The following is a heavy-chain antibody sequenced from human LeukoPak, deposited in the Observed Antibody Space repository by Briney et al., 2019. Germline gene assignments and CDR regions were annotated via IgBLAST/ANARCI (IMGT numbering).Heavy chain of an antibody. V-gene: IGHV4-34*01. CDR2: IDHSGGT. J-gene: IGHJ4*02. CDR3: ARGDIVVVPAAVYFDY. D-gene: IGHD2-2*01. Sequence: SETLSLTCAVSGGSFSDFYWSWIRQPPGEGLEWIGEIDHSGGTNDNPSLRSRVTFSVDTSKSQFFLKLSSVTAADTAVYYCARGDIVVVPAAVYFDYWGQGTLVTVSS. CDR1: GGSFSDFY.